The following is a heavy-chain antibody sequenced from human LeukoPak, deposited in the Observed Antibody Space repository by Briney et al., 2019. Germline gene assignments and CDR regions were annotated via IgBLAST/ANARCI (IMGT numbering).Heavy chain of an antibody. V-gene: IGHV4-34*01. J-gene: IGHJ4*02. CDR3: ARGRGFFDY. CDR1: GGSFSGYY. Sequence: SETLSLTCAVYGGSFSGYYWSWIRQPPGKGLEWIGEINHSGSTNYNPSLKSRVTISVDTSKNQFSLKLSSVTAADTAVYYCARGRGFFDYWGQGTLVTVSS. D-gene: IGHD3-10*01. CDR2: INHSGST.